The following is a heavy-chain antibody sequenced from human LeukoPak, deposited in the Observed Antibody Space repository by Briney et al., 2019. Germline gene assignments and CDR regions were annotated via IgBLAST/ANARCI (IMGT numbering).Heavy chain of an antibody. CDR1: DGSISSSAYY. V-gene: IGHV4-39*01. CDR3: ARNIDD. D-gene: IGHD1/OR15-1a*01. J-gene: IGHJ4*02. Sequence: PTETLSLTCTVSDGSISSSAYYWGWIRQPPGKGLEWIGSIFYPGSTYYKPSLKSRVTISVDTSKNQFSLKLSSVTAADTAVYYCARNIDDWGQGTLVTVPS. CDR2: IFYPGST.